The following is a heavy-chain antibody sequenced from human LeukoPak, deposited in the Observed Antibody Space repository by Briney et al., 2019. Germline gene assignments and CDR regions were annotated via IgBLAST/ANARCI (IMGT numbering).Heavy chain of an antibody. D-gene: IGHD3-9*01. CDR2: INHSGST. CDR1: GCSFSGYY. V-gene: IGHV4-34*01. CDR3: ARFDGDILTGKKADY. J-gene: IGHJ4*02. Sequence: SETLSLTCAVYGCSFSGYYWSWIRQPPGKGPEWIGEINHSGSTNYNPSLKSRVTISVDTSKNQFSLKLSSVTAADTAVYYCARFDGDILTGKKADYWGQGTLVTVSS.